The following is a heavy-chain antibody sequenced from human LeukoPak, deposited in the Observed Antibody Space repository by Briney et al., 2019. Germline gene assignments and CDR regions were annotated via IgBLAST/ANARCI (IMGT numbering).Heavy chain of an antibody. J-gene: IGHJ5*02. CDR1: GYTFTSYD. Sequence: ASVKVSCKASGYTFTSYDINWVRQATGQGLEWMGWMNPNSGNTGYAQKFQGRVTMTRNTSISTVYMELSSLRSEDTAVYYCTLGGSGRPNWFDPWGQGTPVTVSS. D-gene: IGHD3-10*01. CDR3: TLGGSGRPNWFDP. V-gene: IGHV1-8*01. CDR2: MNPNSGNT.